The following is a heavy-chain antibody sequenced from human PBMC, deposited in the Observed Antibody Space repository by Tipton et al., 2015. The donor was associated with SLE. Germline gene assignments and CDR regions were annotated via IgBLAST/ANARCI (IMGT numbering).Heavy chain of an antibody. V-gene: IGHV4-34*01. CDR3: ARDSMITFGYNWFDP. D-gene: IGHD3-16*01. CDR2: INHSGST. Sequence: LSLTCTVSGGSISSHYWSWIRQPPGKGLEWIGEINHSGSTNYNPSLKSRVTISVDTSKNQFSLKLSSVTAADTAVYYCARDSMITFGYNWFDPWGQGTLVTVSS. J-gene: IGHJ5*02. CDR1: GGSISSHY.